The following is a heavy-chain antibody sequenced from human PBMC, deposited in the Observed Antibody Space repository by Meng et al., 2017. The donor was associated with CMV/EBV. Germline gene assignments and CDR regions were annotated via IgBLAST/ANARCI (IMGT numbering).Heavy chain of an antibody. CDR1: GYTFISYG. CDR2: IRPYNGKT. Sequence: SGYTFISYGINWVRQAPGQGLEWMGWIRPYNGKTDYEQKFQGRITMTTDTSTNTAYMELRSLRSDDTAVYFCARMNDDYNYPHSFDYWGQGTLVTVSS. V-gene: IGHV1-18*01. CDR3: ARMNDDYNYPHSFDY. J-gene: IGHJ4*02. D-gene: IGHD5-24*01.